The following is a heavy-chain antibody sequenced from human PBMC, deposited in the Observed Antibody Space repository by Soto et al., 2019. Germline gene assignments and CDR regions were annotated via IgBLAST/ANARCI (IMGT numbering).Heavy chain of an antibody. V-gene: IGHV3-30*18. CDR2: ISYDGSNR. CDR3: AKGGYYDSSGYLGWLDY. J-gene: IGHJ4*02. Sequence: QVQLVESGGGVVQPGRSLRLSCAASGFTFSSYGIHWVRQAPGKGLEWAAVISYDGSNRYYADSVKGRITISRDNSKNTLYLQMNSLRAEDTAVYYCAKGGYYDSSGYLGWLDYWGQGTLVTVSS. CDR1: GFTFSSYG. D-gene: IGHD3-22*01.